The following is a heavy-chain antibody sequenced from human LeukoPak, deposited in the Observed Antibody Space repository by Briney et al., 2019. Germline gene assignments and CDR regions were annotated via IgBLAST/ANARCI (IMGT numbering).Heavy chain of an antibody. CDR1: GFTVRSNY. CDR3: QWELLDN. D-gene: IGHD1-26*01. Sequence: GGSLRLSCAASGFTVRSNYMSWVRQAPGKGLEWVSFIYNDGRTYYADSVKGRFTISRHNSKNMLYLQVNSLRPEDTAVYYCQWELLDNWGQGTLVTVSS. J-gene: IGHJ4*02. CDR2: IYNDGRT. V-gene: IGHV3-53*04.